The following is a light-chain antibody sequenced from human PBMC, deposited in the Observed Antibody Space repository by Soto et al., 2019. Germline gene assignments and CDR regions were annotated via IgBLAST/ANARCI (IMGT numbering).Light chain of an antibody. V-gene: IGLV2-8*01. J-gene: IGLJ2*01. Sequence: QSAPTQPPSASGSPGQSATISCTGTSSDVGGYNYVSWYQQYPGKAPKLMIYEVSKRPSGVPGRFSGSKSGNTASLTVSGLQAADEADYYCSSYAGSSTWVFGGGTKLTVL. CDR3: SSYAGSSTWV. CDR2: EVS. CDR1: SSDVGGYNY.